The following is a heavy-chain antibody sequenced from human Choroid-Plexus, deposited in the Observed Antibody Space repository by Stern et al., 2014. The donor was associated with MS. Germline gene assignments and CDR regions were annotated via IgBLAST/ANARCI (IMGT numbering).Heavy chain of an antibody. CDR3: AKDRQYLTYFFDH. CDR1: RFPPGRSA. V-gene: IGHV3-30*18. J-gene: IGHJ5*02. Sequence: VQLLPSGPGLVPPPRPLPLPCVASRFPPGRSAMPRVRPAPGQGPARPAGVSYDGSNKYYADSVKGRFTISRDNSQNTLYMQMSSLRPEDTAVYYCAKDRQYLTYFFDHWGQGSLVTVSS. CDR2: VSYDGSNK. D-gene: IGHD2/OR15-2a*01.